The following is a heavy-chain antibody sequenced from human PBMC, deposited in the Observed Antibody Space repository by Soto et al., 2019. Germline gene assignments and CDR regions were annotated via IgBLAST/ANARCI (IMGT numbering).Heavy chain of an antibody. CDR1: GHTLSELS. Sequence: QVQLVQSGAEVKKPGASVKVSCKVSGHTLSELSMHWVRQAPGKGLEWMGGFDPEDGEKIAAQKFQGKITMTEDTSTDSTYMELSSLRSEDTALYYCVAGGTRWLHSPFDYWGQGNLVTISS. V-gene: IGHV1-24*01. J-gene: IGHJ4*02. CDR3: VAGGTRWLHSPFDY. D-gene: IGHD1-1*01. CDR2: FDPEDGEK.